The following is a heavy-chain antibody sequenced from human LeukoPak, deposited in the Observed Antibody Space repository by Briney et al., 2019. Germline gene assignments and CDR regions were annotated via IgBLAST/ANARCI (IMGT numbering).Heavy chain of an antibody. CDR3: ARTLYDTSGYRLDY. Sequence: PGGSLRLSCAASGFTFSSRSMNWVRQAPGKGLEWISAITSGSTYIYYADSVKGRFTTSRDNARNSLHLQMDSLRVEDTAVYYCARTLYDTSGYRLDYWGQGTLVTVS. J-gene: IGHJ4*02. CDR2: ITSGSTYI. D-gene: IGHD3-22*01. V-gene: IGHV3-21*01. CDR1: GFTFSSRS.